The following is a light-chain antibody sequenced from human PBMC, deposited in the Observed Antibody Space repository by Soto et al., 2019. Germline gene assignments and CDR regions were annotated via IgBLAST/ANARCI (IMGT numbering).Light chain of an antibody. J-gene: IGKJ5*01. CDR3: QQRNSWPPPFT. CDR1: QSVGSF. V-gene: IGKV3-11*01. Sequence: EIVLTQSPATLSLSPGERATLSCRASQSVGSFLAWYQQKPGQAPRLLIYDTSIRATGIPARFSGSGSGTDFTLTISSLEPEDFAVYYCQQRNSWPPPFTFGQGTRLEIK. CDR2: DTS.